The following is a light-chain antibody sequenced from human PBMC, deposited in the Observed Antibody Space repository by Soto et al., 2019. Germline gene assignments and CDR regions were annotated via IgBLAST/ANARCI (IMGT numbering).Light chain of an antibody. CDR1: QSFRGL. CDR2: DAY. Sequence: EVVLTQSPVTLSLSPGERATLSCRASQSFRGLLAWYQQKPGQAPRLLIYDAYNMATGIPPRLSGSGSGTDVTLTLSSLEPEDSAVYYCQQRHMWAISFGQGTLLEI. J-gene: IGKJ5*01. CDR3: QQRHMWAIS. V-gene: IGKV3-11*01.